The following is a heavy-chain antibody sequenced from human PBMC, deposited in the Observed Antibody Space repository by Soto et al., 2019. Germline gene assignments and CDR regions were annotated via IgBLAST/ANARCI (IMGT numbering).Heavy chain of an antibody. CDR3: ARPTTLDWYFDL. D-gene: IGHD4-17*01. J-gene: IGHJ2*01. CDR1: GFTFSSYG. V-gene: IGHV3-33*01. Sequence: QVQLVESGGGVVQPGGSLRLSCAASGFTFSSYGMHWVRQAPGKGLEWVAVIWYDGSNKYYADSVKGRFTISRDNSKNTLYLQMNSLRAEDTAVYYCARPTTLDWYFDLWGRGTLVTVSS. CDR2: IWYDGSNK.